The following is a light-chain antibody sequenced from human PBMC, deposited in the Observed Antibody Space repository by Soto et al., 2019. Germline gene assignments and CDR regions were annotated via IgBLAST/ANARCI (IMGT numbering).Light chain of an antibody. Sequence: EIVMTQSPATLSVSPGERATLSCRASQCVSSNLAWYQQKPGQAPRLLIYGASTRATGIPARFSGSGSGTEFTLTISSLQSEDFAVYYCQQYSNWPPLTFGGGTKVEIK. V-gene: IGKV3-15*01. J-gene: IGKJ4*01. CDR1: QCVSSN. CDR2: GAS. CDR3: QQYSNWPPLT.